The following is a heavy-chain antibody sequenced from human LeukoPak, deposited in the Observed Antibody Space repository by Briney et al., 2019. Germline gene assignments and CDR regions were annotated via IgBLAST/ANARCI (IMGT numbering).Heavy chain of an antibody. Sequence: GGSLRLSCAASGFTFSDSWMHWVRQAPGKGLVWVSRINGDWSIIDYADTVKGRFTISRDNAKNTLYLQMNSLIAGDTAVYYCARAGRYFFEYWGQGILVTVSS. CDR2: INGDWSII. CDR1: GFTFSDSW. CDR3: ARAGRYFFEY. J-gene: IGHJ4*02. D-gene: IGHD3-10*01. V-gene: IGHV3-74*01.